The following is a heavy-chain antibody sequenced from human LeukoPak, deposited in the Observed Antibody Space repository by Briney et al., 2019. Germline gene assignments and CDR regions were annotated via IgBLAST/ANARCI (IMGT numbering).Heavy chain of an antibody. CDR2: INPGGGNT. CDR1: GYTFSSYY. CDR3: AREYPNTLYFDY. D-gene: IGHD1/OR15-1a*01. V-gene: IGHV1-46*01. J-gene: IGHJ4*02. Sequence: ASVKVSCKASGYTFSSYYMHWVRQAPGRGLEWMGLINPGGGNTGYAQRFQGRVAMTRDTSTRTVYMELTSLSSEDTAVYYCAREYPNTLYFDYWGQGTLVTVSS.